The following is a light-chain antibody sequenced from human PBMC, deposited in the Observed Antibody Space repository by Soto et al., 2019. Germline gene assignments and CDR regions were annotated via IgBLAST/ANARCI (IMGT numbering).Light chain of an antibody. CDR2: GAS. CDR3: QQFGASPPAFT. CDR1: RSVSSRY. Sequence: ESMLTQSPGTLSLSPGERATLSCRASRSVSSRYISWYQQKPGQAPRLLIYGASLRATGIPDRFSGSGSGTDFTLTISRLEAEDFAVYYCQQFGASPPAFTFGQGTKLDI. J-gene: IGKJ2*01. V-gene: IGKV3-20*01.